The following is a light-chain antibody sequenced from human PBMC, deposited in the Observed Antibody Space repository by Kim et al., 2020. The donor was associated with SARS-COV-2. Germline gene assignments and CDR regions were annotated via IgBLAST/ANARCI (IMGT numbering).Light chain of an antibody. CDR1: SLRSYY. CDR2: GKN. V-gene: IGLV3-19*01. CDR3: NSRDSNDNVV. Sequence: SSELTQDPAVSVALGQTVSITCQGDSLRSYYANWYQQKPGQAPILVIYGKNNRPSGIPDRFSGSSSGNTASLTITGTQAGDEADYYCNSRDSNDNVVFGAGPQLTVL. J-gene: IGLJ2*01.